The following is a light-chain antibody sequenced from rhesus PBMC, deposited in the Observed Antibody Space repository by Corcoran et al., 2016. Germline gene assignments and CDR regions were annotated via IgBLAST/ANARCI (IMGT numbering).Light chain of an antibody. CDR1: QSVSSR. CDR2: DAS. CDR3: QQDYSWPLT. J-gene: IGKJ4*01. V-gene: IGKV3-42*01. Sequence: EIVMTQSPATLSLSPGERATLSCRASQSVSSRLAWYQQRPGQAPRLLGFDASRRATDIPARFRGSGAGTECTLTISGREPEDVGIYYCQQDYSWPLTFGGGTEVEIK.